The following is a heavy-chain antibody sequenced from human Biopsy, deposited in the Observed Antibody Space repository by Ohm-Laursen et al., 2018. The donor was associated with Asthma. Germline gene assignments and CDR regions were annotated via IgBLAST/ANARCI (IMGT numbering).Heavy chain of an antibody. CDR3: AKIYDRLVLYGMDV. Sequence: TLSLTCAVSGGSISVSNWWSWVRQPPGRGLEWIGQIYHLGNANYNPSLKSRVTMSVDKSKNQFSLKLTSVTAADTAVYYCAKIYDRLVLYGMDVWGQGTTVTVSS. J-gene: IGHJ6*02. V-gene: IGHV4-4*02. D-gene: IGHD6-19*01. CDR2: IYHLGNA. CDR1: GGSISVSNW.